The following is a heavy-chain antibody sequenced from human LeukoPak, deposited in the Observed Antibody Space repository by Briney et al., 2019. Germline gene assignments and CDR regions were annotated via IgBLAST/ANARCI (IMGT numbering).Heavy chain of an antibody. V-gene: IGHV1-8*01. D-gene: IGHD3-3*01. Sequence: AAVKVSCKASGYTFTIYDNNWVRQATGQGMEWMGWMNLHSGKTGYAQKFQGRVTITRNTSISTAYMELSSLRSEDTAVYYCARARYDFWSGYSAYYYYYMDVWGKGTTVTVSS. CDR3: ARARYDFWSGYSAYYYYYMDV. J-gene: IGHJ6*03. CDR1: GYTFTIYD. CDR2: MNLHSGKT.